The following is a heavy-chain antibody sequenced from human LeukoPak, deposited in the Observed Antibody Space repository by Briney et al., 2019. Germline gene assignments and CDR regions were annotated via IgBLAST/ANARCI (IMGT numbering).Heavy chain of an antibody. V-gene: IGHV1-69*05. Sequence: SVKVSCKASGGTFSSYAISWVRQAPGQGLEWMGGIIPIFGTANYAQKFQGRVTITTDESTSTAYMELSSLRSEDTAVYYCATDFGLGYCSGGSCTDNAFDIWGQGTMVTVSS. CDR1: GGTFSSYA. CDR3: ATDFGLGYCSGGSCTDNAFDI. J-gene: IGHJ3*02. D-gene: IGHD2-15*01. CDR2: IIPIFGTA.